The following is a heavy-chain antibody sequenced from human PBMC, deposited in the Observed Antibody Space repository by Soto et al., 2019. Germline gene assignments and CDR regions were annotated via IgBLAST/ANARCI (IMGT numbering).Heavy chain of an antibody. V-gene: IGHV2-5*01. CDR3: AYRVGSRGSFDY. D-gene: IGHD6-25*01. CDR2: IYWNDDK. J-gene: IGHJ4*02. Sequence: QITLKESGPTLVKPTQTLTLTCSFSGFSLRTSGVSVGWIRQPPGKALEWLAFIYWNDDKRYSPSLQSRPTITKDNSKKEVVLTMTNMDPLDTGTYYCAYRVGSRGSFDYWGQGTLVTVSS. CDR1: GFSLRTSGVS.